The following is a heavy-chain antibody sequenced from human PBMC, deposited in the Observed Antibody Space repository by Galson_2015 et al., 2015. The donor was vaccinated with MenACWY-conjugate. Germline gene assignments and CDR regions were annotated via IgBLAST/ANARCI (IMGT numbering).Heavy chain of an antibody. CDR3: ARGHYGMDV. V-gene: IGHV3-7*03. J-gene: IGHJ6*02. CDR1: GFTFSGYW. CDR2: IKKDGSEK. Sequence: SLRLSCAASGFTFSGYWMTWVRQAPGKGLEWVASIKKDGSEKYYVDSVKGRFTISRDNAKNSMYLEMNSLRVEDTAVYSCARGHYGMDVWGQGTTVTASS.